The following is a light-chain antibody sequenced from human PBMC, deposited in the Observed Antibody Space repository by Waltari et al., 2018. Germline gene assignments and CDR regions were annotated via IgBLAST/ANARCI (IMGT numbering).Light chain of an antibody. J-gene: IGLJ1*01. Sequence: QSALTQPASVSGSPGQSITISCTGTSSDVGSYNHVSWYQQYPGKVPKLLIYDVTKRPSGVSNRFSGFKSGNTASLTISGLQAEDEADYYCCLYAGSSRGVFGTGTKVTV. CDR2: DVT. CDR3: CLYAGSSRGV. CDR1: SSDVGSYNH. V-gene: IGLV2-23*02.